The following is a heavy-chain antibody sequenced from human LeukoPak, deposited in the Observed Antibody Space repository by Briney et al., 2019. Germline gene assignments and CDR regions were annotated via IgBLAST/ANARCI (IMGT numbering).Heavy chain of an antibody. CDR1: GFTFSDYY. CDR3: ARERYYYDSSGYYDYYFDY. CDR2: ISSSGSTI. V-gene: IGHV3-11*01. J-gene: IGHJ4*02. Sequence: GGSLRLSCAASGFTFSDYYMSWIRQAPGKGLEWVSYISSSGSTIYCADSVKGRFTISRDNAKNSLYLQMNSLRAEDTAVYYCARERYYYDSSGYYDYYFDYWGQGTLVTVSS. D-gene: IGHD3-22*01.